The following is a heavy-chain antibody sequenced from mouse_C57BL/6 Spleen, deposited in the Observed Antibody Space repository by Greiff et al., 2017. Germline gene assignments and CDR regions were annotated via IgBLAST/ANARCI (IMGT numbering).Heavy chain of an antibody. J-gene: IGHJ1*03. V-gene: IGHV5-4*03. D-gene: IGHD4-1*01. CDR3: ARCRLGYWYFDV. Sequence: DVKLVESGGGLVKPGGSLKLTCAASGFTFSSYAMSWVRQTPEKRLEWVATISDGGSYTYYPDNVKGRFTISRDNAKNNLYLQMSHLKSEDTAMYYCARCRLGYWYFDVWGTGTTVTVSS. CDR2: ISDGGSYT. CDR1: GFTFSSYA.